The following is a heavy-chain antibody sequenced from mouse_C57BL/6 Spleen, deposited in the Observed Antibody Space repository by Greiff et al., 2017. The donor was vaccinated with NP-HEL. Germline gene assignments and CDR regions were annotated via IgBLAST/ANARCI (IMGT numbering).Heavy chain of an antibody. CDR2: IDPSDSYT. CDR1: GYTFTSYW. D-gene: IGHD2-12*01. V-gene: IGHV1-69*01. Sequence: QVQLQQSGAELVMPGASVKLSCKASGYTFTSYWMHWVKQRPGQGLEWIGEIDPSDSYTNYNQKFKGKSTLTVDKSSSTAYMQLSSLTSEDSAVYYCARPSYSPYAMDYWGQGTSVTVSS. CDR3: ARPSYSPYAMDY. J-gene: IGHJ4*01.